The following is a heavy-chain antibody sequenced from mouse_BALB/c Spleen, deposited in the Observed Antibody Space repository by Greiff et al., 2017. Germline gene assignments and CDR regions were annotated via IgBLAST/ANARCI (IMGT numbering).Heavy chain of an antibody. CDR2: ISYSGST. J-gene: IGHJ3*01. D-gene: IGHD1-1*01. V-gene: IGHV3-2*02. Sequence: EVHLVESGPGLVKPSQSLSLTCTVTGYSITSDYAWNWIRQFPGNKLEWMGYISYSGSTSYNPSLKSRISITRDTSKNQFFLQLNSVTTEDTATYYCARDYGSSWFAYWGQGTLVTVSA. CDR1: GYSITSDYA. CDR3: ARDYGSSWFAY.